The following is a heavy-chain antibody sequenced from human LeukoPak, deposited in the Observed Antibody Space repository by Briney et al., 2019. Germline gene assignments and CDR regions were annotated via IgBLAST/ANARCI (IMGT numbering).Heavy chain of an antibody. CDR3: ATASGGWYRYYFDS. V-gene: IGHV3-48*03. CDR2: ISSSSNMI. J-gene: IGHJ4*02. Sequence: GGSLRLSCAASGLTFSSYEMNWARQAPGKGLEWLSYISSSSNMIFYAESVKGRFTISRDNAKNSLYLQMNSLRAEDTAIYYCATASGGWYRYYFDSWGQGTLVTVSS. D-gene: IGHD6-13*01. CDR1: GLTFSSYE.